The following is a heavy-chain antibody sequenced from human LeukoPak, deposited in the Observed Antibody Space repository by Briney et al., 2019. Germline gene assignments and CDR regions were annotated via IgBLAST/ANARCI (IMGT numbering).Heavy chain of an antibody. V-gene: IGHV4-39*07. Sequence: SETLSLTCTVSGASVSSDSNYWAWVRQPPGKGLQWIGSIYHTGSTFYNPSLMSRVSIPIDSSKNQFSLKLSSVTVADTALYYCARDISISWFYSWGQGTLVSVSS. J-gene: IGHJ5*01. D-gene: IGHD3-3*02. CDR1: GASVSSDSNY. CDR2: IYHTGST. CDR3: ARDISISWFYS.